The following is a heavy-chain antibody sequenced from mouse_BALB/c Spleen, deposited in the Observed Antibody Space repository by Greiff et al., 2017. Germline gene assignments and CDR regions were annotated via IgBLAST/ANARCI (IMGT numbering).Heavy chain of an antibody. CDR2: IDPANGNT. CDR3: ARWVLRSYYAMDY. CDR1: GFNIKDTY. J-gene: IGHJ4*01. Sequence: DVQLQESGAELVKPGASVKLSCTASGFNIKDTYMHWVKQRPEQGLEWIGRIDPANGNTKYDPKFQGKATITADTSSNTAYLQLSSLTSEDTAVYYCARWVLRSYYAMDYWGQGTSVTVSS. V-gene: IGHV14-3*02. D-gene: IGHD1-1*01.